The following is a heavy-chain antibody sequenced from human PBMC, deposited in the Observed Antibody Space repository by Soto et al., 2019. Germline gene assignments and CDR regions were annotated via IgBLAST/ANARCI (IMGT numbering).Heavy chain of an antibody. Sequence: PGGSLRLSCAASGFTFSSYWMHWVRQAPGKGLVWVSRINSDGSRTTYADSVKGRFTISRDNAKNMLHLQMNSLRTEDTALYYCMTDRQYRPAYWGQGTQVTVSS. J-gene: IGHJ4*02. V-gene: IGHV3-74*01. CDR2: INSDGSRT. CDR3: MTDRQYRPAY. CDR1: GFTFSSYW. D-gene: IGHD3-16*02.